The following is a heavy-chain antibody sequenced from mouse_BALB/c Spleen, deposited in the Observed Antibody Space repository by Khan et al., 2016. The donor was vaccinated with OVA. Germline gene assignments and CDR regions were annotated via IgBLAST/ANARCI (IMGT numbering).Heavy chain of an antibody. V-gene: IGHV5-6*01. J-gene: IGHJ3*01. CDR3: TSHLTGSFAY. Sequence: EVELVESGGDLVKPGGSLKLSCAASGFTFSNYGMSWVRQIPDKRLEWVATINSDGTYTYYPYSAKVRFTISRSNRKNTLDLEMGRLRSEDTSMNDFTSHLTGSFAYWGEGTLVTVSA. CDR1: GFTFSNYG. CDR2: INSDGTYT. D-gene: IGHD4-1*01.